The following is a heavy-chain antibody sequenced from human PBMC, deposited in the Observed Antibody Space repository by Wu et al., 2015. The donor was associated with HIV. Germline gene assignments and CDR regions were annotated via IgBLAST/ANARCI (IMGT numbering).Heavy chain of an antibody. CDR2: LYHTGST. CDR3: ARHSGGWHPGAECIQH. J-gene: IGHJ1*01. V-gene: IGHV4-38-2*01. CDR1: GTSVSSDYY. Sequence: QVQLQESGPGLVKPSETLSLTCVVSGTSVSSDYYWGWIRQTPGKGLEWIGTLYHTGSTYYNPSLKSRVTISVDTSQNHFSLKLNSVTAADTAVYYCARHSGGWHPGAECIQHWGQGTLVTVSS. D-gene: IGHD6-19*01.